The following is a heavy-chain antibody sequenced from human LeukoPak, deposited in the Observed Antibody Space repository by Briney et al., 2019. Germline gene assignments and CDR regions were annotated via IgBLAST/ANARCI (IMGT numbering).Heavy chain of an antibody. J-gene: IGHJ4*02. CDR1: GGSISSYY. CDR2: IYTSGST. Sequence: SETLSLTCTVSGGSISSYYWSWIRQPAGKGLEWIGRIYTSGSTNYIPSLKSRVTMSVDTSKNQFSLKLSSVTAADTAVYYCARELRYFDPFDYWGQGTLVTVSS. D-gene: IGHD3-9*01. V-gene: IGHV4-4*07. CDR3: ARELRYFDPFDY.